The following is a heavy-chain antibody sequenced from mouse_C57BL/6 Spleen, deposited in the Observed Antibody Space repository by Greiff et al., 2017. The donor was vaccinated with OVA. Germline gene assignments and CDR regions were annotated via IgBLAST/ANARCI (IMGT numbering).Heavy chain of an antibody. J-gene: IGHJ1*03. CDR3: AREGGYDSYWYFGV. Sequence: QVQLQQSGAELVRPGTSVKVSCKASGYAFTNYLIEWVKQRPGQGLEWIGVINPGSGGTNYNEKFKGKATLTADKSSSTAYMQLSSLTSEDSAVYFCAREGGYDSYWYFGVWGTGTTVTVSS. D-gene: IGHD2-4*01. V-gene: IGHV1-54*01. CDR2: INPGSGGT. CDR1: GYAFTNYL.